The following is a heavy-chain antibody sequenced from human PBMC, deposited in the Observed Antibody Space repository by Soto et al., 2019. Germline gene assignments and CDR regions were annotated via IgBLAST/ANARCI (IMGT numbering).Heavy chain of an antibody. CDR1: GFSFGSYS. J-gene: IGHJ6*02. CDR2: IGGDAVTT. Sequence: AGGSLRLSCAASGFSFGSYSMTWVRQAPGKGLEWVSVIGGDAVTTYYADSVKGRFTVSRDNSKNTVHLQMNSLRAEDTAVYYCAKALYSSTYSRGMDVWGQGTTVTV. D-gene: IGHD6-19*01. V-gene: IGHV3-23*01. CDR3: AKALYSSTYSRGMDV.